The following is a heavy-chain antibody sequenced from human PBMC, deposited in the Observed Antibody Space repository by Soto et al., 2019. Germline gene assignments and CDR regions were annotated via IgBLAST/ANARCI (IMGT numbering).Heavy chain of an antibody. V-gene: IGHV5-10-1*01. CDR2: IDPSDSYT. D-gene: IGHD6-19*01. CDR1: GYSFTSYW. CDR3: ARRGAVAGTRNYYYGMDV. Sequence: PGESLKISCKGSGYSFTSYWISWVRQMPGKGLEWMGRIDPSDSYTNYSPSFQGHVTISADKSISTAYLQWSSLKASDTAMYYCARRGAVAGTRNYYYGMDVWGQGTTVTVSS. J-gene: IGHJ6*02.